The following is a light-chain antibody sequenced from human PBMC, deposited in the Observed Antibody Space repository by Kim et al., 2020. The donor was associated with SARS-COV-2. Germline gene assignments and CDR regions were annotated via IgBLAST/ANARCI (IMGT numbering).Light chain of an antibody. CDR2: GAS. CDR1: QTVHTN. V-gene: IGKV3-15*01. Sequence: CPGERATLSCRASQTVHTNLAWYQQKPGQAPRLLIHGASTRATGIPARFTGSGSGTDFTLTISSVQSEDFAVYYCQQYNNWPPYTFGQGTKLEI. J-gene: IGKJ2*01. CDR3: QQYNNWPPYT.